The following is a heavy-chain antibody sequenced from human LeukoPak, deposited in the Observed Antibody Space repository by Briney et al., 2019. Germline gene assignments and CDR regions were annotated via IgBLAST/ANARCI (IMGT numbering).Heavy chain of an antibody. Sequence: GGSLRLSCAASGFALSGYSINWVRQAPGKGLEWVSFIDRSNSDIYYADSVKGRFTISRDNAMESVFLQLTRLRAEDTAVYYCTRDPGYSSSSISFWGQGTLVTVSS. CDR3: TRDPGYSSSSISF. D-gene: IGHD6-6*01. CDR2: IDRSNSDI. V-gene: IGHV3-21*01. J-gene: IGHJ4*02. CDR1: GFALSGYS.